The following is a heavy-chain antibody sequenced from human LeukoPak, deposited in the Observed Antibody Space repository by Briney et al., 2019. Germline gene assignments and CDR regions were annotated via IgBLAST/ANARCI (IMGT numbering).Heavy chain of an antibody. CDR1: GFIFSSFG. Sequence: GGSLRLSCAASGFIFSSFGMHWVRQAPGKGLEWVAFIQDDESNKFYADSVRGRFTISRDNSKNTLFLQMNSLRPEDTALYYCAKQMVERPHYYYMDVWGKGTTVTVSS. D-gene: IGHD2-15*01. J-gene: IGHJ6*03. CDR3: AKQMVERPHYYYMDV. V-gene: IGHV3-30*02. CDR2: IQDDESNK.